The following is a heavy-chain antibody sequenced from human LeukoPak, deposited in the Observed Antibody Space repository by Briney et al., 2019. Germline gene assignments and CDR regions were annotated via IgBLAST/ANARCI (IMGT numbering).Heavy chain of an antibody. D-gene: IGHD6-13*01. Sequence: ASVKVSCKASGYTFTSYYMHWVRQAPGQGLEWMGIINPSGGSTSYAQKFQGRVTMTRNTSISTAYMELSSLRSEDTAVYYCARDYSSLPSVGSSRGYYYYGMDVWGQGTTVTVSS. CDR2: INPSGGST. CDR3: ARDYSSLPSVGSSRGYYYYGMDV. CDR1: GYTFTSYY. V-gene: IGHV1-46*01. J-gene: IGHJ6*02.